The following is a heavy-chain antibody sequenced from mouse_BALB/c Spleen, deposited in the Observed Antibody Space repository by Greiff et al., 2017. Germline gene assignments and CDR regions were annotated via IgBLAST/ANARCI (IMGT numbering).Heavy chain of an antibody. CDR3: ARQEKGYGNYFYAMDY. CDR1: GFTFSSYY. D-gene: IGHD2-10*02. Sequence: EVQLVESGGGLVKLGGSLKLSCAASGFTFSSYYMSWVRQTPEKRLELVAAINSNGGSTYYPDTVKGRFTISRDNAKNTLYLQMSSLKSEDTALYYCARQEKGYGNYFYAMDYWGQGTSVTVSS. V-gene: IGHV5-6-2*01. J-gene: IGHJ4*01. CDR2: INSNGGST.